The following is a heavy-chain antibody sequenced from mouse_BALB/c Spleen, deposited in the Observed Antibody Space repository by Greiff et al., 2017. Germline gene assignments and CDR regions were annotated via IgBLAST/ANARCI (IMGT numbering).Heavy chain of an antibody. V-gene: IGHV5-4*02. CDR1: GFTFSDYY. CDR2: ISDGGSYT. CDR3: ASFHDYYAMDY. Sequence: DVMLVESGGGLVKPGGSLKLSCAASGFTFSDYYMYWVRQTPEKRLEWVATISDGGSYTYYPDSVKGRFTISRDNAKNNLYLQMSSLKSEDTAMYYCASFHDYYAMDYWGQGTSVTVSS. J-gene: IGHJ4*01.